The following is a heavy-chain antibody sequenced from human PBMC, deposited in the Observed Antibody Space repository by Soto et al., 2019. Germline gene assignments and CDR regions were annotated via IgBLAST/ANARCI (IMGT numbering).Heavy chain of an antibody. D-gene: IGHD3-10*01. CDR2: IYPRDSDT. CDR1: GYSFTFFW. CDR3: ARQDGSGTYYFDS. J-gene: IGHJ4*02. Sequence: PGESLKISCKASGYSFTFFWIAWVRQMPGKGLEWMGIIYPRDSDTRYSPSFQGQVSISVDKSISTAYLQWSSLKASDTAMYYCARQDGSGTYYFDSWGQGTLVTVSS. V-gene: IGHV5-51*01.